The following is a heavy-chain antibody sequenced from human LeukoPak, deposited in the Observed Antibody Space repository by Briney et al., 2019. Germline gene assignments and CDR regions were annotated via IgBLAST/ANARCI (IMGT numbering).Heavy chain of an antibody. CDR3: VKTIAVAGDFDY. CDR2: IDRNGGST. Sequence: GGSLRLSCSASGFTFSSYAMHWVRQAPGKGLEYVSAIDRNGGSTYYADSVKGRFTISRDNSKNTLYLRISCLRAEDTSVYYCVKTIAVAGDFDYWGQGTLVTVSS. V-gene: IGHV3-64D*06. J-gene: IGHJ4*02. D-gene: IGHD6-19*01. CDR1: GFTFSSYA.